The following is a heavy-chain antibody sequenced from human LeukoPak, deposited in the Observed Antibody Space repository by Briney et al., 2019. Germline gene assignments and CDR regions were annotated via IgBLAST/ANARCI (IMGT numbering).Heavy chain of an antibody. Sequence: ASVKVSCKASGYTFTGYYMHWVRQAPGQGLEWVGWISAYNGNTNYAQKLQGRVTMTTDTSTSTAYMELRSLRSDDTAVYYCARNYYGSGSYYALDYWGQGTLVTVSS. V-gene: IGHV1-18*04. D-gene: IGHD3-10*01. J-gene: IGHJ4*02. CDR3: ARNYYGSGSYYALDY. CDR1: GYTFTGYY. CDR2: ISAYNGNT.